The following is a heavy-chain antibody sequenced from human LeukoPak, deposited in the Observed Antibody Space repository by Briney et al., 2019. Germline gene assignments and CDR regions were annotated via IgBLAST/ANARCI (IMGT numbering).Heavy chain of an antibody. Sequence: GGSLRLSCAASGFTFSAYFMHWVRQAPGKGLDLVADIASDGSQTFYAEPVKGRLTISRDNSKNKLYLQMNSLRAEDTAVYFCARERQDTVLHSGAFDIWGQGTMVTVSS. CDR2: IASDGSQT. J-gene: IGHJ3*02. V-gene: IGHV3-30-3*01. CDR3: ARERQDTVLHSGAFDI. D-gene: IGHD2-21*01. CDR1: GFTFSAYF.